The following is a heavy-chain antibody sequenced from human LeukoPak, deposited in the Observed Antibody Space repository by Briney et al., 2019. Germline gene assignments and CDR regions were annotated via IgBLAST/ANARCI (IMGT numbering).Heavy chain of an antibody. CDR1: GGTFSSYA. CDR3: ARDPVGATQGFFDY. D-gene: IGHD1-26*01. Sequence: SVRVSCKASGGTFSSYAISWVRQAPGQGLEWMGGIIPILGTANYAQKLQGRVTITADESTSTAYMELSSLRSEDTAVYYCARDPVGATQGFFDYWGQGTLVTVSS. J-gene: IGHJ4*02. CDR2: IIPILGTA. V-gene: IGHV1-69*01.